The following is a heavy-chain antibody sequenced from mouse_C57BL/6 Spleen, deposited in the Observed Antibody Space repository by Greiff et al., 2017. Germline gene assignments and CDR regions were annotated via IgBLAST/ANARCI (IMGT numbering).Heavy chain of an antibody. CDR1: GYTFTSYW. CDR2: IDPSDSET. J-gene: IGHJ3*01. CDR3: ASLDYYGSSSFAY. V-gene: IGHV1-52*01. D-gene: IGHD1-1*01. Sequence: QVQLQQPGAELVRPGSSVKLSCKASGYTFTSYWMHWVKQRPIQGLEWIGNIDPSDSETHYNQKFKDKATLTVDKSSSTAYMQLSSPTSEDSAVYYCASLDYYGSSSFAYWGQGTLVTVSA.